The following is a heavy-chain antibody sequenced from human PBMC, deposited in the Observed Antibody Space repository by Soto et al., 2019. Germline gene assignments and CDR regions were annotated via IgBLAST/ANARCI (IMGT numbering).Heavy chain of an antibody. CDR3: ARVCGGDCHYGMDV. CDR2: IYYSGST. J-gene: IGHJ6*02. D-gene: IGHD2-21*02. CDR1: GGSISSGGYY. Sequence: QVQLQESGPGLVKPSQILSLTCTVSGGSISSGGYYWSWIRQHPGKGLEWIGYIYYSGSTYYNPSLKSRVTISVDTSWNQFTLKLSSVTAADTAVYYCARVCGGDCHYGMDVWGQGTTVTVSS. V-gene: IGHV4-31*03.